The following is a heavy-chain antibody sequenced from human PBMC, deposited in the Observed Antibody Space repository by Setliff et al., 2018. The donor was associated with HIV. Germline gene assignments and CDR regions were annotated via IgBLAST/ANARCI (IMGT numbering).Heavy chain of an antibody. J-gene: IGHJ6*02. CDR3: TRDLTLWFGELYYYYGMDV. Sequence: WVRQAPGKGLEWVGFIRSKAYGGTTEYAASVKGRFTISRDDSKSIAYLQMNSLKTEDTAVYYCTRDLTLWFGELYYYYGMDVWGQGTTVTVSS. D-gene: IGHD3-10*01. CDR2: IRSKAYGGTT. V-gene: IGHV3-49*02.